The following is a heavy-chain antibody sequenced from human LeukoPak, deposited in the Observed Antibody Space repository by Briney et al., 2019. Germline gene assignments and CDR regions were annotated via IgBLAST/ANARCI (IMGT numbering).Heavy chain of an antibody. D-gene: IGHD3-16*02. CDR2: ISSSSSTI. CDR1: GFTFSSYS. V-gene: IGHV3-48*01. J-gene: IGHJ4*02. Sequence: GGSLRLSCAASGFTFSSYSMNWVRQAPGKGLEWVSYISSSSSTIYYADSVKGRFTISRDNAKNTLFLQINSLRAEVTAVYYCARSPIYDYVWGSYRYTAPFDYWGQGTLVTVSS. CDR3: ARSPIYDYVWGSYRYTAPFDY.